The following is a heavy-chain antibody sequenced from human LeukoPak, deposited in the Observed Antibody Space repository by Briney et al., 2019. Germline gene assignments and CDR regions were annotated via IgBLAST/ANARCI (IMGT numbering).Heavy chain of an antibody. Sequence: SETLSLTCAVYGGSFSGYYWSWIRQPPRKGLEWVVEINHSGSTNYNPSLKSRVTISVDTSKNQFSLKLSSVTAADAAVYYCARDYDFWSGYYRYYYYGMDVWGQGTTVTVSS. CDR1: GGSFSGYY. V-gene: IGHV4-34*01. D-gene: IGHD3-3*01. J-gene: IGHJ6*02. CDR2: INHSGST. CDR3: ARDYDFWSGYYRYYYYGMDV.